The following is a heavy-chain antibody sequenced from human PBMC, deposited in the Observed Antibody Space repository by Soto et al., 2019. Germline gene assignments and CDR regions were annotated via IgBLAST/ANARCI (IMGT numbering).Heavy chain of an antibody. CDR2: ISYDGSSE. J-gene: IGHJ4*01. CDR3: AKDPTRTSHYAPEY. V-gene: IGHV3-30-3*01. CDR1: GFTFSTYA. Sequence: QVQLVESGGGVVQPGRSLRLSCAASGFTFSTYAMHWVRQAPGKGLEWVAIISYDGSSEYYADSVKGRFTISRDNSKNTLFLQMNTLRAEDTAVYYCAKDPTRTSHYAPEYWGQGTLVTVSS. D-gene: IGHD4-4*01.